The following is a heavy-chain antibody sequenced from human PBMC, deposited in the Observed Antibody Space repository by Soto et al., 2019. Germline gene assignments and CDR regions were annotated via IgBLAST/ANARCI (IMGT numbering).Heavy chain of an antibody. CDR3: ARDGGYGSGNYYYAY. CDR2: IYYSGTT. D-gene: IGHD3-10*01. Sequence: SETLSLTCTVSGGSISSGDYYWSWIHQPPGKGLEWIGYIYYSGTTSYNPSLKSRVTISLDTSKNQFSLKLSSVTAADTAVYYCARDGGYGSGNYYYAYWGQGSPVTVSS. V-gene: IGHV4-30-4*01. CDR1: GGSISSGDYY. J-gene: IGHJ4*02.